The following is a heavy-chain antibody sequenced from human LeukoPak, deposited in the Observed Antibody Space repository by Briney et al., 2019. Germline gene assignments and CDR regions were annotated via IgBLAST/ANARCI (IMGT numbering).Heavy chain of an antibody. CDR3: AKDHKIAAGMGIDY. CDR1: GFTFSSYG. J-gene: IGHJ4*02. Sequence: GGSLRLSCAASGFTFSSYGMHWVRQAPGKGLEWVAVTSSDGGNKYYADSVKGRFTISRDNSKNTLFLQMNGLRAEDTAVYYCAKDHKIAAGMGIDYWGQGTLVTVSS. V-gene: IGHV3-30*18. D-gene: IGHD6-13*01. CDR2: TSSDGGNK.